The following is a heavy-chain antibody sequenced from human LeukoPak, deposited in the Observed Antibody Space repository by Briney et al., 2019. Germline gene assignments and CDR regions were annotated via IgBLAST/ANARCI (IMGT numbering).Heavy chain of an antibody. Sequence: ASVKVSCKASGYTFTSYDINWVRQATGQGLEWMGWMNPNSGNTGYAQKFQGRVTITRNTSISTAYMELSSLRSEDTAVYYCARGRFVGGYSYGYVDYYYYMDVWGKGTTVTVSS. V-gene: IGHV1-8*03. J-gene: IGHJ6*03. CDR2: MNPNSGNT. CDR1: GYTFTSYD. CDR3: ARGRFVGGYSYGYVDYYYYMDV. D-gene: IGHD5-18*01.